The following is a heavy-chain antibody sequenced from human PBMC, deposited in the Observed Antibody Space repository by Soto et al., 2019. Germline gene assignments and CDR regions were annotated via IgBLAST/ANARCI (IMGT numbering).Heavy chain of an antibody. Sequence: SETLSLTCTVSGGSISSYYWSWIRQPPGKGLEWIGYIYYSGSTNYNPSLKSRVTLSVDTSKNQFSLKLSSVTAADTAVYYCARHVGYGTDAFDIWGQGTMVTVSS. D-gene: IGHD5-18*01. J-gene: IGHJ3*02. CDR1: GGSISSYY. CDR3: ARHVGYGTDAFDI. V-gene: IGHV4-59*08. CDR2: IYYSGST.